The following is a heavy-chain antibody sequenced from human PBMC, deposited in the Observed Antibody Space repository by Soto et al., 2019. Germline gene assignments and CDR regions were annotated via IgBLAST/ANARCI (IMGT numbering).Heavy chain of an antibody. CDR2: ISGSGGST. CDR1: GFTFSSYA. Sequence: GASLRLSCAASGFTFSSYALSWVRQDPGKGLEWVCAISGSGGSTYYADSVKGRFTISRDNSKNTLYLQMNSLRAEDTAVYYCAKSEHYDILTGYYIGYWGQGTLVTVSS. V-gene: IGHV3-23*01. D-gene: IGHD3-9*01. CDR3: AKSEHYDILTGYYIGY. J-gene: IGHJ4*02.